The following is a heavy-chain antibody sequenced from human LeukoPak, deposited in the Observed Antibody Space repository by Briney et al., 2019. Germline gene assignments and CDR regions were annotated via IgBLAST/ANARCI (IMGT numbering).Heavy chain of an antibody. CDR3: ARGGGGLLPPREYYFDY. D-gene: IGHD2-21*02. V-gene: IGHV4-59*01. CDR1: GGSISSYY. CDR2: IYYSGST. J-gene: IGHJ4*02. Sequence: KPSQTLSLTCTVSGGSISSYYWSWIRQPPGKGLEWIGYIYYSGSTNYNPSLKSRVTISVDTSKNQFSLKLSSVTAADTAVYYCARGGGGLLPPREYYFDYWGQGTLVTVSS.